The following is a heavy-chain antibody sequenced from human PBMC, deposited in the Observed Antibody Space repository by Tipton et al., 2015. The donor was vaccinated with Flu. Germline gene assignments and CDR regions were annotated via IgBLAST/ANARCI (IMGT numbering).Heavy chain of an antibody. Sequence: TLSLTCAVSGYSIRSGYYWDWIRQPPGKGLEWIGSIHQSGSTYYKSSLKSRVTISVDTSKNQFSLKLSSVTAADTAVYYCAMYYYDSSSYYSQGWFDPWGQGTLVTVSS. V-gene: IGHV4-38-2*01. CDR1: GYSIRSGYY. CDR2: IHQSGST. D-gene: IGHD3-22*01. J-gene: IGHJ5*02. CDR3: AMYYYDSSSYYSQGWFDP.